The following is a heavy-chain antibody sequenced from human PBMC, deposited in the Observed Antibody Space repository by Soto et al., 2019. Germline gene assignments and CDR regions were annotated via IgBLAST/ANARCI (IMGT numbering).Heavy chain of an antibody. V-gene: IGHV4-34*01. J-gene: IGHJ5*02. CDR2: INHSGST. CDR1: GGSFSGYY. Sequence: PSETLSLTCAVYGGSFSGYYWSWIRQPPGKGLEWIGEINHSGSTNYNPSLKSRVTISVDTSKNQFSLKLSSVTAADTAVYYCARGVVRGVRIYNWFDPWGQGTLVTVSS. CDR3: ARGVVRGVRIYNWFDP. D-gene: IGHD3-10*01.